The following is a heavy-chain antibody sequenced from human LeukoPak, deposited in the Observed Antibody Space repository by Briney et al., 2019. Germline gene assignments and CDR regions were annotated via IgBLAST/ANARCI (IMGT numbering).Heavy chain of an antibody. V-gene: IGHV4-34*01. CDR2: INHSGST. CDR3: ARGRYYDFWSGYTRNWFDP. CDR1: GGSFSGYY. Sequence: SETLSLTCAVYGGSFSGYYWSWIRQPPGKGLEWIGKINHSGSTNYNPSLKSRVTISVDTSKNQFSLKLSSVTAADTAVYYCARGRYYDFWSGYTRNWFDPWGQGTLVTVSS. J-gene: IGHJ5*02. D-gene: IGHD3-3*01.